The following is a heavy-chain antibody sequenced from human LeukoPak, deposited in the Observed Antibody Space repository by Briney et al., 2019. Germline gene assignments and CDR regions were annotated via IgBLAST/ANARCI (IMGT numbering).Heavy chain of an antibody. J-gene: IGHJ4*02. CDR2: ISSSSSYI. D-gene: IGHD1-26*01. Sequence: GGSLRLSCAASGFTFSSYSMNWVRQAPGKGLEWVSSISSSSSYIYYADSVKGRFTISRGNAKNSLYLQMNSLRAEDTAVYYCARERVGATAYYFDYWGQGTLVTVSS. CDR3: ARERVGATAYYFDY. V-gene: IGHV3-21*01. CDR1: GFTFSSYS.